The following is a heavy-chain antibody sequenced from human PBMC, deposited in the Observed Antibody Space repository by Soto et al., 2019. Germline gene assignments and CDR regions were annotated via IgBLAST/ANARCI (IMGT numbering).Heavy chain of an antibody. V-gene: IGHV1-69*13. CDR3: ARGARSGYDFLYFDY. CDR1: GGTFSSYS. CDR2: IIPIFGTA. D-gene: IGHD5-12*01. Sequence: SVKVSCKASGGTFSSYSIGWVRQAPGQGLEWMGGIIPIFGTANYAQKFQGRVTITADESTSTAYMELSSLRSEDTAVYYCARGARSGYDFLYFDYWGQGTLVTVSS. J-gene: IGHJ4*02.